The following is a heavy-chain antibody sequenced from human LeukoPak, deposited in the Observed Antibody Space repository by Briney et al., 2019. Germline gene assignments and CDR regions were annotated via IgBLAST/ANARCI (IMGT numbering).Heavy chain of an antibody. CDR3: AGGGNSDSPEFDY. V-gene: IGHV4-39*07. CDR1: GGSINGSTHF. Sequence: SETLSLTCTVSGGSINGSTHFWGYIRQPPGEGLEWIGSIHYSGSTYDNPSLKSRVTISIDTSKNQFSLKLSSVTAADTAVYYCAGGGNSDSPEFDYWGQGTLVTVSS. D-gene: IGHD4-23*01. J-gene: IGHJ4*02. CDR2: IHYSGST.